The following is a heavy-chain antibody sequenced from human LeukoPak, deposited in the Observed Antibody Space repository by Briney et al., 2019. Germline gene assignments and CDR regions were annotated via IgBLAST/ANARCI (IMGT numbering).Heavy chain of an antibody. J-gene: IGHJ6*03. CDR1: GFTFSSYS. Sequence: RGGSLRLSCAASGFTFSSYSMNWVRQAPGKGLEWVSSIISSSSYIYYADSVKGRFTISRDNAKNSLYLQMNSLRPEDTAVYYCARAQPYYYYMDVWGKGTTVSVSS. CDR3: ARAQPYYYYMDV. CDR2: IISSSSYI. V-gene: IGHV3-21*01. D-gene: IGHD2-2*01.